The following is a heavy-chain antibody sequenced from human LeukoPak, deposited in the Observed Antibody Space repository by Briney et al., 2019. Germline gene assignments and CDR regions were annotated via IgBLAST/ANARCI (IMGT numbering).Heavy chain of an antibody. V-gene: IGHV3-53*01. D-gene: IGHD2-2*01. J-gene: IGHJ3*02. CDR1: GFTVSSNS. Sequence: GGSLRLSCTVSGFTVSSNSMSWVRQAPGEGLEWVSVIYSGGRTYYADSVKGRFTLSRDISKNTLYLQMNSLRAEDTAVYYCAKGGWLGYCSSTSCPSAFDIWGQGTMVTVSS. CDR2: IYSGGRT. CDR3: AKGGWLGYCSSTSCPSAFDI.